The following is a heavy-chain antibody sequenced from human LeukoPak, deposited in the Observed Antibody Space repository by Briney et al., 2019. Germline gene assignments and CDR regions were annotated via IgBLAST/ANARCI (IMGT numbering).Heavy chain of an antibody. V-gene: IGHV4-31*03. D-gene: IGHD4-17*01. CDR3: AREDSGDYYFDY. CDR1: GGSISSGGYY. Sequence: SETLSLTCTVSGGSISSGGYYWSWIRQHPGKGLEWIGYIYYSGSTYYNPSLKSRVTISVDTSKNQFSLKLSSVTAADTAVYYCAREDSGDYYFDYGGQEPLVTVSS. J-gene: IGHJ4*02. CDR2: IYYSGST.